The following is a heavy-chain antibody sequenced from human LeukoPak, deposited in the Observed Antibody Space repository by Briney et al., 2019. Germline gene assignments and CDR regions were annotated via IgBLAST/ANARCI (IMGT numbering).Heavy chain of an antibody. D-gene: IGHD3-22*01. CDR3: ARQTPNYYDSSGYRVGREHDY. Sequence: SETLSLTCTVSGGSISSSSYYRGWIRQPPGKGLEWIGSIYYSGSTYYNPSLKSRVTISVDTSKNQFSLKLSSATAADTAVYYCARQTPNYYDSSGYRVGREHDYWGQGTLVTVSS. CDR2: IYYSGST. CDR1: GGSISSSSYY. J-gene: IGHJ4*02. V-gene: IGHV4-39*01.